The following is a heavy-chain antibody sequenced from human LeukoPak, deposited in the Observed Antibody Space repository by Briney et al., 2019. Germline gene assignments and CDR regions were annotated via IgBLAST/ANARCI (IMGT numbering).Heavy chain of an antibody. CDR3: ARTPCTTSCYMYYGMDV. D-gene: IGHD2-2*02. V-gene: IGHV1-18*01. CDR1: GYTFTSYG. Sequence: ASVKVSCKTSGYTFTSYGINWVRQAPGQGLERMGWISAYNGNTNYAQKFQGRVTMTTDTSTSTAYMELRSLRSDDTAVYYCARTPCTTSCYMYYGMDVWGQGTTVTVSS. CDR2: ISAYNGNT. J-gene: IGHJ6*02.